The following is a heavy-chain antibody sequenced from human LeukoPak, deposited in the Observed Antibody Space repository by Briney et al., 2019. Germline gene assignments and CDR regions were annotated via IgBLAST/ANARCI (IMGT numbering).Heavy chain of an antibody. D-gene: IGHD3-3*01. CDR1: GDSISKSLYY. V-gene: IGHV4-39*07. CDR3: ARESLPITIDHDY. Sequence: PSETLSLTCTVSGDSISKSLYYWAWIRQPPGKGLEWIASIYYGGNTYYNPSLKSRVTISVDSSKNQFSLKLNSVTTADTAVYYCARESLPITIDHDYWGQGTLVTVSS. CDR2: IYYGGNT. J-gene: IGHJ4*02.